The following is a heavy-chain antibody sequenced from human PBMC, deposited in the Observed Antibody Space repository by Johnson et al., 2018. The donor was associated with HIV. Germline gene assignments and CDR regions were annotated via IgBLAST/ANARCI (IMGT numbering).Heavy chain of an antibody. CDR3: AREGGSGSYYDAFDL. Sequence: MLLVESGGGLVKPGGSLRLSCAASGFTFSNAWMSWVRQAPGKGLEWVGRIKSKTDGGTTDYAAPVKGRFTISRDDSKNTQFLQMDSLRADDTAVYYCAREGGSGSYYDAFDLGGQGTMVTVSS. V-gene: IGHV3-15*01. J-gene: IGHJ3*01. CDR2: IKSKTDGGTT. D-gene: IGHD1-26*01. CDR1: GFTFSNAW.